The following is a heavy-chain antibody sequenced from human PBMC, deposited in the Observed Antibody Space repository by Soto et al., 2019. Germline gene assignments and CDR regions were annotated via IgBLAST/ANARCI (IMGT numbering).Heavy chain of an antibody. D-gene: IGHD3-22*01. CDR2: LSGSGGST. CDR1: GFTCRSYA. CDR3: AKVPLYYYDTSGYQGKYYFDY. J-gene: IGHJ4*02. V-gene: IGHV3-23*01. Sequence: EVHLLETGGGLVQPGGSLRLSCAASGFTCRSYAMSWVRQAPGKGPEWVSSLSGSGGSTYYADSVKGRFTISRDNSKNTLLLQMNSLRAEDTAVYYCAKVPLYYYDTSGYQGKYYFDYWGEGTLVTVSS.